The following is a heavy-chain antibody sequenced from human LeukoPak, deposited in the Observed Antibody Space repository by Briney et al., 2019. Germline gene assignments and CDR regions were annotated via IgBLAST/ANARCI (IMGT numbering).Heavy chain of an antibody. D-gene: IGHD3-22*01. J-gene: IGHJ4*02. Sequence: EGSLRLSCAASGFTFSSYAMSWVRQAPGKGLEWVSSISGSGGSTNYADSVKGRFTISRDNAKNSLYLQMNSLRAEDTAVYYCARGSTYYDSSGQVPFDYWGQGTLVTVSS. CDR1: GFTFSSYA. CDR3: ARGSTYYDSSGQVPFDY. V-gene: IGHV3-23*01. CDR2: ISGSGGST.